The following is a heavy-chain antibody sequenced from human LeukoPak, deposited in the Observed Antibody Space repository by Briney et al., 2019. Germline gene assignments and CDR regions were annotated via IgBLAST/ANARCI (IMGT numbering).Heavy chain of an antibody. CDR1: GFTFANYA. CDR3: AKDPGGGSYYFDS. V-gene: IGHV3-23*01. CDR2: IIGIGGST. D-gene: IGHD5-12*01. Sequence: GGSLRLSCAASGFTFANYAMGWVHQAPGQGLEWVSGIIGIGGSTYYADSVKGRFTISRDNSKSTLHLHMNSLRAEDTAVYFCAKDPGGGSYYFDSWGQGTQVTVSS. J-gene: IGHJ4*02.